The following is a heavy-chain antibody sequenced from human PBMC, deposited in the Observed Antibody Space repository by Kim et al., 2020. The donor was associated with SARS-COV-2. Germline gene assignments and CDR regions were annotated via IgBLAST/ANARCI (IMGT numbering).Heavy chain of an antibody. CDR3: AKDGGTTVTTFLYYYYYYGMDV. D-gene: IGHD4-17*01. J-gene: IGHJ6*02. Sequence: GGSLRLSCAASGFTFSSYGMHWVRQAPGKGLEWVAVISYDGSNKYYADSVKGRFTISRDNSKNTLYLQMNSLRAEDTAVYYCAKDGGTTVTTFLYYYYYYGMDVWGQGTTVTVSS. CDR1: GFTFSSYG. CDR2: ISYDGSNK. V-gene: IGHV3-30*18.